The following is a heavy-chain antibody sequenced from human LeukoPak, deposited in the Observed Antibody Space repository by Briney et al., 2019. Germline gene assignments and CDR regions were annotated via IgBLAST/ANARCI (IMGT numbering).Heavy chain of an antibody. CDR3: ARNFDSSGYHDY. J-gene: IGHJ4*02. CDR2: IHPDDSDS. CDR1: GYSFTSYW. V-gene: IGHV5-51*01. Sequence: GESLKIPCKGSGYSFTSYWIAWVRQMPGKGLEWLGIIHPDDSDSRYSPSFQGQVTISADKSSSTAYLQWRSLRASDTAIYYCARNFDSSGYHDYWGQGTLVTVSS. D-gene: IGHD3-22*01.